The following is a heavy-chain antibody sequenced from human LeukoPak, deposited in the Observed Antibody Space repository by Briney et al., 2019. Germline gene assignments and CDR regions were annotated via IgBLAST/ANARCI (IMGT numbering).Heavy chain of an antibody. V-gene: IGHV3-30*02. J-gene: IGHJ4*02. CDR2: IRYDGSNK. Sequence: GGSLRLSCAASGFAFSSYGMHWVRQAPGKGLEWVTFIRYDGSNKEYADSVKSRFTISRDNSQNTLDLQMNSLRVEDTAIYYCAKDGYSSAWYFNWIDYWGPGTLVTVSS. CDR1: GFAFSSYG. CDR3: AKDGYSSAWYFNWIDY. D-gene: IGHD6-13*01.